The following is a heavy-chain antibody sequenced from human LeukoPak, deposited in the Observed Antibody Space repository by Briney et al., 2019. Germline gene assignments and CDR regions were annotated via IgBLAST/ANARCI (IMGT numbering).Heavy chain of an antibody. CDR2: LYSAGNT. CDR3: ARAREYLAIDY. J-gene: IGHJ4*02. V-gene: IGHV3-66*02. D-gene: IGHD2/OR15-2a*01. Sequence: GGSLRLSCAASGFTVSSNYMNWVRQAPGKGLEWVSVLYSAGNTFYADSVKGRFTISRDNSKNTLYLQMRPEDTAVYYCARAREYLAIDYWGQGTLVTVSP. CDR1: GFTVSSNY.